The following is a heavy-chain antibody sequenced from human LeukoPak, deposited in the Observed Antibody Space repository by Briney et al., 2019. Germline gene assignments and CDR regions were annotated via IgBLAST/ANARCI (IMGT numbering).Heavy chain of an antibody. J-gene: IGHJ4*02. CDR3: EDGIRDFDWFPFDY. CDR2: IYYSGST. Sequence: SETLSLSCTVSGGSISSYHWSWIRQPPGKELDLNGYIYYSGSTNYNPSLKSRVTISVDTSKNQFSLKLSSVTAADTFFFQAEDGIRDFDWFPFDYWGQGTLVTVSS. D-gene: IGHD3-9*01. V-gene: IGHV4-59*08. CDR1: GGSISSYH.